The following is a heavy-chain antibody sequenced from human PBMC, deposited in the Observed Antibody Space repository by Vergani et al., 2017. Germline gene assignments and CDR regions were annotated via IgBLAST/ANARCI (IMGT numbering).Heavy chain of an antibody. V-gene: IGHV3-30-3*01. CDR2: ISYDGSNK. Sequence: QVQLVESGGGVVQPGRSLRLSCAASGFTFSSYAMHWVRQAPGKGLEWVAVISYDGSNKYYADSVKGRFTISRDNSKNTLYLQMNSLRAEDTAVYYCARDRDGDYDFDYGGQGTLVTVSS. CDR3: ARDRDGDYDFDY. CDR1: GFTFSSYA. D-gene: IGHD4-17*01. J-gene: IGHJ4*02.